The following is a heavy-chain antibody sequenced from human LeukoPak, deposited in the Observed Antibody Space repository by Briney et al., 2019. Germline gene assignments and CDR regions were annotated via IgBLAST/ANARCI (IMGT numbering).Heavy chain of an antibody. CDR1: GLDFTNAW. D-gene: IGHD2/OR15-2a*01. CDR3: TTHNIDY. Sequence: GGSLRLSCAVSGLDFTNAWMSWVRQVPGKGLEWVGRIRSKTDDGTTDYAAPVKGRFTISRDDSKNTVSLQMNSLKTEDTAVYYCTTHNIDYWGQGTLVTVSS. V-gene: IGHV3-15*01. J-gene: IGHJ4*02. CDR2: IRSKTDDGTT.